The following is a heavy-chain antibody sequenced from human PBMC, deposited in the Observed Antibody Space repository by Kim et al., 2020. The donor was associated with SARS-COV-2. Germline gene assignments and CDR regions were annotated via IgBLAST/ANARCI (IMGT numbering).Heavy chain of an antibody. CDR1: GGSISSSSYY. CDR3: ARGIEAIDY. V-gene: IGHV4-39*01. CDR2: IYYSGST. J-gene: IGHJ4*02. D-gene: IGHD1-26*01. Sequence: SETLSLTCTVSGGSISSSSYYWGWIRQPPGKGLEWIGSIYYSGSTYYNPSLKSRVTISVDTSKNQFSLKRSSVTAAETAVYYCARGIEAIDYWGQGTLVTVSS.